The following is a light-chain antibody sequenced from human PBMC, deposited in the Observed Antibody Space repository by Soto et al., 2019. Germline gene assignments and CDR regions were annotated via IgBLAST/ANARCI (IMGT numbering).Light chain of an antibody. V-gene: IGKV1-5*03. CDR1: QSISNW. Sequence: DIQMTQSPSTLSASVGDRVTITCRASQSISNWLAWYQQRPGKAPRLLIYKASNLESGVPSRFSGSGSGTEFTLIITSLQPDDSATYYCQPYNSYSWTFGQGTKVDIK. J-gene: IGKJ1*01. CDR3: QPYNSYSWT. CDR2: KAS.